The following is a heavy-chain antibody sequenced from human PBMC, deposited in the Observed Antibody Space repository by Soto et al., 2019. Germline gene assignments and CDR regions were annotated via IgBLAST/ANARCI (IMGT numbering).Heavy chain of an antibody. CDR1: GFTFSSYA. V-gene: IGHV3-23*01. J-gene: IGHJ6*02. CDR2: ISGSGGST. Sequence: GGSLRLSCAASGFTFSSYAMSWVRQAPGKGLEWVSAISGSGGSTYYADSVKGRFTISRDNSKNTLYLQMNSLRAEDTAVYYCAKDPTRHYDFWSYPLGMDVWGQGTTVTVS. D-gene: IGHD3-3*01. CDR3: AKDPTRHYDFWSYPLGMDV.